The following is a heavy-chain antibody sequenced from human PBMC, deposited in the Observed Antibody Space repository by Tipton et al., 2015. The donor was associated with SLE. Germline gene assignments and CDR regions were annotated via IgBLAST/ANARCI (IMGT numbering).Heavy chain of an antibody. Sequence: SLRLSCTASKFMFSDYEMNWVRQAPGKGLEWVSYISSSGSSIYYAESLKGRFTISRDNAKNSLYLQMNSLRAEDTAIYYCARQLGATWAFDYWGQGTLVTVST. V-gene: IGHV3-48*03. CDR2: ISSSGSSI. J-gene: IGHJ4*02. CDR1: KFMFSDYE. CDR3: ARQLGATWAFDY. D-gene: IGHD1-26*01.